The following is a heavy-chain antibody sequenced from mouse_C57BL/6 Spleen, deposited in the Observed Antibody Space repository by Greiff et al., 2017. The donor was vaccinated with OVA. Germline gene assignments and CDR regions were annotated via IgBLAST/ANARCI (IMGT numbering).Heavy chain of an antibody. D-gene: IGHD2-4*01. V-gene: IGHV1-66*01. J-gene: IGHJ4*01. CDR3: ARGPYDYGYAMDY. CDR2: IYPGSGNT. CDR1: GYSFTSYY. Sequence: QVQLQQSGPELVKPGASVKISCKASGYSFTSYYIHWVKQRPGQGLEWIGWIYPGSGNTKYNEKFKGKATLTADTSSSTAYMQLSSLTSEDSAVYYCARGPYDYGYAMDYWGQGTTLTVSS.